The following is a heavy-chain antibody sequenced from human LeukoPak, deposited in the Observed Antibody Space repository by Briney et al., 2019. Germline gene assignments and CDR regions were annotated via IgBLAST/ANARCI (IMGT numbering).Heavy chain of an antibody. Sequence: SETLSLTCTVSGGSISSYYWSWIRQPAGKGLEWIGRIYTSGNTNYNPPLKSRLTISADTSKNQFSLRLNSVTAADTAVYYCARDPGVTGVSQHWHFDLWGRGTLVTVSS. CDR1: GGSISSYY. V-gene: IGHV4-4*07. CDR2: IYTSGNT. J-gene: IGHJ2*01. CDR3: ARDPGVTGVSQHWHFDL. D-gene: IGHD3-10*01.